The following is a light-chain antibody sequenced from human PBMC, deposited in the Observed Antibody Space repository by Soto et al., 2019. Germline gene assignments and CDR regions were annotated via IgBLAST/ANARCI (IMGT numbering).Light chain of an antibody. CDR1: ESLFGF. V-gene: IGKV3-15*01. Sequence: DIVLTQSPATLSVSPGDRVTLSCRASESLFGFFAWYRQKPGQAPRLLMYGVSTRATGIPARFSGGGSATDFTLTISSLQSEDSAFYFCQSYNDWPFASGLGTRLEI. CDR2: GVS. CDR3: QSYNDWPFA. J-gene: IGKJ2*01.